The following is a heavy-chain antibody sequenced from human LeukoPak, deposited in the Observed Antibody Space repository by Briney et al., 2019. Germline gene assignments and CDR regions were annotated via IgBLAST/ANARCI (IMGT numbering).Heavy chain of an antibody. J-gene: IGHJ4*02. V-gene: IGHV4-39*01. Sequence: PSETLSLTCTVSGGSISSSSYYWGWIRQPPGKGLEWIGSIYYSGSTYYNPSLKSRVTISVDTSKNQFSLKLSSVTAADTAVYYCARRGGAIAADEQDFDYWGQGTLVTVSS. CDR1: GGSISSSSYY. D-gene: IGHD6-6*01. CDR2: IYYSGST. CDR3: ARRGGAIAADEQDFDY.